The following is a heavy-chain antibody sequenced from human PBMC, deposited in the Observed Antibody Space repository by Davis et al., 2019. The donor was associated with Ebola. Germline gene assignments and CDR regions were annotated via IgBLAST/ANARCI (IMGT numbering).Heavy chain of an antibody. D-gene: IGHD6-6*01. J-gene: IGHJ6*03. V-gene: IGHV4-39*07. CDR3: ARDRDSTSPPYYYYYMDV. Sequence: MPSETLSLTCTISGGSISSTSYYWGWIRQPPGKGLAWIGSVYYSGSAYFNPSLKSRVTISVDTSKNQFSLKLSSVTAADTAVYYCARDRDSTSPPYYYYYMDVWGKGTTVTVSS. CDR1: GGSISSTSYY. CDR2: VYYSGSA.